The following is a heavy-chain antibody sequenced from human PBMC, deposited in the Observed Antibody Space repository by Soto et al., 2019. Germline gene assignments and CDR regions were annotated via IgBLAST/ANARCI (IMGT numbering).Heavy chain of an antibody. J-gene: IGHJ6*02. Sequence: QVQLQESGPGLVKPSGTLSLTCAVSGGSISSSYWWSCVRQPPGKGLEWIGEIYHSGSTNYNPSLKCRGTISVDKSKIQFSLKLSSVTAADTAVYYCARVSGSYYYGMDVWGQGTTVTVSS. D-gene: IGHD1-26*01. CDR1: GGSISSSYW. CDR3: ARVSGSYYYGMDV. V-gene: IGHV4-4*02. CDR2: IYHSGST.